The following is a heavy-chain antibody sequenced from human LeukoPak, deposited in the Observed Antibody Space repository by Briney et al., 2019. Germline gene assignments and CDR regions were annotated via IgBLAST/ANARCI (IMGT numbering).Heavy chain of an antibody. CDR3: ARGRYYDYDH. CDR2: INHSGST. CDR1: GGSFSGYY. J-gene: IGHJ4*02. V-gene: IGHV4-34*01. D-gene: IGHD3-10*01. Sequence: SETLSLTCAVYGGSFSGYYWSWIRQPPGKGLEWIGEINHSGSTNYNPSLKSRVTISVDTSKNQFSLKLSSVTAADTAVYYCARGRYYDYDHWGQGTLVTVSS.